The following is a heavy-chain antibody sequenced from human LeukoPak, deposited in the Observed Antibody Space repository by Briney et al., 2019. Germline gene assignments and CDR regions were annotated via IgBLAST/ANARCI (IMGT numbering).Heavy chain of an antibody. Sequence: GGSLRLSCAASGFTFGSYAMHWVRQAPGKGLEWVAVISYDGSNKYYADSVKGRFTISRDNSKNTLYLQMNSLRAEDTAVYYCARGSYDILTGYYPGFLFDYWGQGTLVTVSS. CDR3: ARGSYDILTGYYPGFLFDY. CDR1: GFTFGSYA. J-gene: IGHJ4*02. CDR2: ISYDGSNK. D-gene: IGHD3-9*01. V-gene: IGHV3-30*04.